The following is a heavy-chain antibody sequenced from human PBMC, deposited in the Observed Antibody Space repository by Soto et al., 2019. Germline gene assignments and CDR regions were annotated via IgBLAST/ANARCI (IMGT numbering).Heavy chain of an antibody. CDR2: IYYSGST. V-gene: IGHV4-31*03. Sequence: SETLSLTCTVSGGSIISGGYYWSWIRQHPGKGLEWIGYIYYSGSTYYNPSLKSRVTISVDTSKNQFSLKLSSVTAADTAVYYCARDRRALDYYGMDVWGQGTTVTVSS. J-gene: IGHJ6*02. CDR1: GGSIISGGYY. CDR3: ARDRRALDYYGMDV.